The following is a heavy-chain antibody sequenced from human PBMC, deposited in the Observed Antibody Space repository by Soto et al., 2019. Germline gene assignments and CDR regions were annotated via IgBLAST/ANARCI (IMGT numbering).Heavy chain of an antibody. CDR3: ARDPGVLVPAADNWFDP. V-gene: IGHV3-33*08. D-gene: IGHD2-2*01. J-gene: IGHJ5*02. CDR1: GFTVINTY. Sequence: GGSLRLSCAASGFTVINTYLSWVRQAPGKGLEWVAVIWYDGSNKYYADSVKGRFTISRDNSKNTLYLQMNSLRAEDTAVYYCARDPGVLVPAADNWFDPWGQGTLVTVSS. CDR2: IWYDGSNK.